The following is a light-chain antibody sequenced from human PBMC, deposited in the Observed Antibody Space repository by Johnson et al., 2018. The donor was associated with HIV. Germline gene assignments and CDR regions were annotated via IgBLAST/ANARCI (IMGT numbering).Light chain of an antibody. J-gene: IGLJ1*01. CDR2: GND. CDR1: NSNIGNNY. CDR3: GTWDSSLSGGLYV. V-gene: IGLV1-51*01. Sequence: QSVLTQPPSVSAAPGQKVTISCSGSNSNIGNNYVSWYQQLQGTAPKLLIYGNDKRPSGIPDRFSGSKSGTSATLGITGLQTEDEADYYCGTWDSSLSGGLYVFGTGTRVTVL.